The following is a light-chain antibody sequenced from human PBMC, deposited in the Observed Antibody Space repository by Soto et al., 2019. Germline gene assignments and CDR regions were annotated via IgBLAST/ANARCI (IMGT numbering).Light chain of an antibody. J-gene: IGKJ4*01. CDR2: GAS. CDR1: QSVRSN. CDR3: QQYNNWPPQIT. V-gene: IGKV3-15*01. Sequence: EIVMTQSPATLSVSPGERATLSCRASQSVRSNLAWYQQKPGQAPRLLIYGASTRATGTPARFYGSGSATEFTLTISSLQSEDFAVYYCQQYNNWPPQITFGGGTKVEIK.